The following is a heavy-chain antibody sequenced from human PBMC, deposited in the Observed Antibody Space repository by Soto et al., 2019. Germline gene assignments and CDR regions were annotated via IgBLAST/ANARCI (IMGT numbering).Heavy chain of an antibody. CDR2: INHSGST. CDR3: ARAQIHRRGRLGPRALDY. CDR1: GGSFSGYY. Sequence: QVQLQQWGAGLLKPSETLSLTCAVYGGSFSGYYWSWIRQPPGKGQEWIGEINHSGSTNYNPSLKSRVTISVDTSKNQFSLKLSSVTAADTAVYYSARAQIHRRGRLGPRALDYWRQGTLVTVSS. D-gene: IGHD4-17*01. V-gene: IGHV4-34*01. J-gene: IGHJ4*02.